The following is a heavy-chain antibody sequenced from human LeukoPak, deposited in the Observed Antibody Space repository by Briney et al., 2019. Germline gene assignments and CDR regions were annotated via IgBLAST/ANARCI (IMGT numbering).Heavy chain of an antibody. CDR3: ARATYGSGNYYNTYYYNYYMDV. CDR1: GGSISSHY. V-gene: IGHV4-59*11. D-gene: IGHD3-10*01. CDR2: IYYSGST. Sequence: SETLSLTCTVSGGSISSHYWSWIRQPPGKGLEWIGYIYYSGSTNHNPSLKSRVTISVDTSKNQFSLKLTSVTAADTAVYYCARATYGSGNYYNTYYYNYYMDVWGKGTTVTVSS. J-gene: IGHJ6*03.